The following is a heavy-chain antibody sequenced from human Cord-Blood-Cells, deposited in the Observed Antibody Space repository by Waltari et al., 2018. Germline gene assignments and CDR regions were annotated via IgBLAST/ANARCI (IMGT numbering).Heavy chain of an antibody. CDR1: GFSLSSSGMC. J-gene: IGHJ6*02. V-gene: IGHV2-70*01. Sequence: QVTLRESGPALVPPTQTLTLTCTSSGFSLSSSGMCVRCIRRAPGKALEWLALIDWDDDKYYSTSLKTRLTISKDTSKNQVVLTMTNMDPVDTATYYCARIVRYSSSYYYYGMDVWGQGTTVTVSS. CDR3: ARIVRYSSSYYYYGMDV. CDR2: IDWDDDK. D-gene: IGHD6-6*01.